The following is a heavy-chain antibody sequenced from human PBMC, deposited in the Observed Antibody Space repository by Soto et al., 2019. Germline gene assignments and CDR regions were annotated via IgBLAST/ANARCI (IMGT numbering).Heavy chain of an antibody. CDR2: ISSNGGST. J-gene: IGHJ4*02. Sequence: GGSLRLSCSVFGFTFSSYAMHWVRQAPGKGLQYVSSISSNGGSTYYADSVKGRSTISRDNSKNTLYLQMSSLRVEDTAVYYCVKDRYVDYWGQGNLVTVSS. CDR1: GFTFSSYA. V-gene: IGHV3-64D*06. CDR3: VKDRYVDY.